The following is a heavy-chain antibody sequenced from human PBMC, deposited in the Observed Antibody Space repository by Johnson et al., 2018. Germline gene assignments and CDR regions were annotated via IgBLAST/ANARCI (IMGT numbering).Heavy chain of an antibody. J-gene: IGHJ1*01. CDR2: ISSSSTI. CDR3: ASDGECTFTIPSENAKNSLYLKRKSVRAEDTAVYYCARGGAGEADYFQH. D-gene: IGHD3-10*01. V-gene: IGHV3-48*01. Sequence: VQLVQSGGGLVQPGGSLRLSCAASGFTFSSYSMNWVRQAPGKGLEWVSYISSSSTIYYADSVKGRLTISRDNAKNSMYLQMNRLRAEDTAGYSWASDGECTFTIPSENAKNSLYLKRKSVRAEDTAVYYCARGGAGEADYFQHWGQGTLVTVSS. CDR1: GFTFSSYS.